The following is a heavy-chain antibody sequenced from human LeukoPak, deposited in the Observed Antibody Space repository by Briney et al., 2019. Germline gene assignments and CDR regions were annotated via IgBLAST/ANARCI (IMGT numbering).Heavy chain of an antibody. V-gene: IGHV3-7*01. D-gene: IGHD2-2*02. CDR2: IKQDGSEK. CDR1: RLTFSSYW. CDR3: ARDRSRYCSSTSCYTFDP. Sequence: GGSLRLSCAASRLTFSSYWMSWVRQAPGKGLEWVANIKQDGSEKYYVDSVKGRFTISRDSAKNSLYLQMNSLRAEDTAVYYCARDRSRYCSSTSCYTFDPWGQGTLVTVSS. J-gene: IGHJ5*02.